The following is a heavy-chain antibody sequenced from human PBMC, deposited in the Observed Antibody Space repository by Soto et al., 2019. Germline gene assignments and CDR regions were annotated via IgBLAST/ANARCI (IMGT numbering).Heavy chain of an antibody. CDR3: ARERDMIVVVREVHWFDP. D-gene: IGHD3-22*01. CDR2: TYYRSKWYN. CDR1: GDSVSSNSAA. V-gene: IGHV6-1*01. Sequence: PSQTLSLTCAISGDSVSSNSAAWNWIRQSPSRGLEWLGRTYYRSKWYNDYAVSVKSRITINPDTSKNQFSLQLNSVTPEDTAVYYCARERDMIVVVREVHWFDPWGQGTLVTVSS. J-gene: IGHJ5*02.